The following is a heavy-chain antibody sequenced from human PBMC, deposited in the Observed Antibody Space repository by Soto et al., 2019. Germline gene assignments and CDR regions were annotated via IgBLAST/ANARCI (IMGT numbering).Heavy chain of an antibody. CDR2: IIPILGIA. Sequence: QVQLVQSGAEVKKPGSSVKVSCKASGGTFSSYTISWVRQDPGQGLEWMGRIIPILGIANYAQKFQGRVTITADKSTSSAYMELSSLRSEDTAVYYCARDVSGWYFDYWGQGTLVTVSS. V-gene: IGHV1-69*08. D-gene: IGHD6-19*01. J-gene: IGHJ4*02. CDR1: GGTFSSYT. CDR3: ARDVSGWYFDY.